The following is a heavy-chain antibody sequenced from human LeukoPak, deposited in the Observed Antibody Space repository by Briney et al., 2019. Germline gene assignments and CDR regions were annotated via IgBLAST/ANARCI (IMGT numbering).Heavy chain of an antibody. CDR2: IYTSGST. J-gene: IGHJ5*02. CDR1: GGSINNYY. CDR3: ARGPYSSSWYQPNWFDP. D-gene: IGHD6-13*01. V-gene: IGHV4-4*07. Sequence: PSETLSLTCSVSGGSINNYYWSWIRQPAGKGLEWIGRIYTSGSTNYNPSLQSRVTISVDTSKNQFSLKLSSVTAADTAVYYCARGPYSSSWYQPNWFDPWGQGTLVTVSS.